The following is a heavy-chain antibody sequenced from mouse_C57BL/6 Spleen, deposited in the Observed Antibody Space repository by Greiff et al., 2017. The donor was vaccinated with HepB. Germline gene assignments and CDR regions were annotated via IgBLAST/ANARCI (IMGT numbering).Heavy chain of an antibody. D-gene: IGHD2-4*01. J-gene: IGHJ4*01. CDR3: TKYYDYDEGAMDY. CDR1: GFTFSSYA. CDR2: ISSGGDYI. Sequence: DVMLVESGEGLVKPGGSLKLSCAASGFTFSSYAMSWVRQTPEKRLEWVAYISSGGDYIYYADTVKGRFTISRDNARNTLYLQMSSLKSEDTAMYYCTKYYDYDEGAMDYWGQGTSVTVSS. V-gene: IGHV5-9-1*02.